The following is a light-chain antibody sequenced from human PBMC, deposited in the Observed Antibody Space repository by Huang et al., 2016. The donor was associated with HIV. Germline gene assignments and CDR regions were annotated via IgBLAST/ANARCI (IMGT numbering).Light chain of an antibody. V-gene: IGKV2-28*01. CDR1: QSLSHRNGYNY. CDR2: LGS. J-gene: IGKJ2*01. CDR3: MQALQTPYT. Sequence: DIVMTQSPLSLPVIPGEPASISCRSSQSLSHRNGYNYWDWYLQKPGQSPQLLIYLGSNRASGVPDRCSGSGSGTEFTLRISRAEAEDVGVYYCMQALQTPYTFGQGTKLEIK.